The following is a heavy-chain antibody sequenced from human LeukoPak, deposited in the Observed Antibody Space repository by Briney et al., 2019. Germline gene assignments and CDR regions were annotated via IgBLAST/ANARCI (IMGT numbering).Heavy chain of an antibody. CDR3: AKDLWFGEFPYYFDY. V-gene: IGHV3-30*02. D-gene: IGHD3-10*01. Sequence: PGGSLRLSCAASGFTFSSYGMHWVRQAPGKGLEWVAFIRYVVSNKYYADSVKGRFTISRDNSKNTLYLQMNSLRAEDTAVYYCAKDLWFGEFPYYFDYWGQGTLVTVSS. J-gene: IGHJ4*02. CDR2: IRYVVSNK. CDR1: GFTFSSYG.